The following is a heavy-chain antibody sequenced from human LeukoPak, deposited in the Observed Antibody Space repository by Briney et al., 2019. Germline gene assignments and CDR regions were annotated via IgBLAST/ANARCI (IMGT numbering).Heavy chain of an antibody. CDR2: IKKDGSEK. Sequence: GGSLRLSCAASGFTFSSYWMSWVRQAPGKGLEWVANIKKDGSEKYYVDSVKGRFTISRDNAKNSLYLQMNSLRAEDTAVYYCARLPSFIVVVPADNYFDYWGQGTLVTVSS. J-gene: IGHJ4*02. D-gene: IGHD2-2*01. V-gene: IGHV3-7*05. CDR1: GFTFSSYW. CDR3: ARLPSFIVVVPADNYFDY.